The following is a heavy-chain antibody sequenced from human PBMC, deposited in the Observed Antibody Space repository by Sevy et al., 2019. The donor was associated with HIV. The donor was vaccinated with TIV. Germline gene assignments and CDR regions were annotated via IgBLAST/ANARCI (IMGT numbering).Heavy chain of an antibody. Sequence: GESLKISCAASGFNFSSYWMHWVRQAPGKGLVWVSRISSDGSITNYADSVKGRFTFSRDNAKNTVYLQMNSLRVEDTALYYCARAESVSTTNAMDVWGQGTTVTVSS. J-gene: IGHJ6*02. CDR3: ARAESVSTTNAMDV. V-gene: IGHV3-74*01. CDR1: GFNFSSYW. CDR2: ISSDGSIT. D-gene: IGHD4-17*01.